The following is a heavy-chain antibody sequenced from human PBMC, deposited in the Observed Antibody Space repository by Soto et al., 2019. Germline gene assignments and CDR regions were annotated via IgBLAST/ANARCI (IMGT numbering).Heavy chain of an antibody. Sequence: SEPLCLTCSICGGSIINSYCSRLQQPSGKGLEWIGYIKYNGDSAYNFSLTGRVTMSMDTSKTQFSLMRESVTATDTAVYYCARHGFGSLHGLVDVGGQGTTVTVS. CDR3: ARHGFGSLHGLVDV. CDR1: GGSIINSY. V-gene: IGHV4-59*08. J-gene: IGHJ6*02. D-gene: IGHD3-10*01. CDR2: IKYNGDS.